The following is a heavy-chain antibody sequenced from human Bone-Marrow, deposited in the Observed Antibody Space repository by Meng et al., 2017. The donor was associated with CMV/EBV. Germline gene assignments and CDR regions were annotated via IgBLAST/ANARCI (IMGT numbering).Heavy chain of an antibody. CDR3: ARGNTVAGFDY. CDR1: GFTFRSYG. V-gene: IGHV3-23*01. CDR2: ISGTGDST. J-gene: IGHJ4*02. D-gene: IGHD6-19*01. Sequence: GESLKISCAASGFTFRSYGMTWVRQAPGKGLEWVSAISGTGDSTYYADSVKGRFTISRDNSRNTLDLQMDSLRAEDTAVYYCARGNTVAGFDYWGQGTLVTVSS.